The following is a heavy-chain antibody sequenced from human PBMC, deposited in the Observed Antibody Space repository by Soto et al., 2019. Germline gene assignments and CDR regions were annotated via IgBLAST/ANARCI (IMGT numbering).Heavy chain of an antibody. J-gene: IGHJ4*02. D-gene: IGHD1-26*01. CDR2: IGSDGTHT. CDR3: ARDSRVGPPDYFDN. V-gene: IGHV3-30*01. Sequence: PGGSLRLSCETSGFLIPSCPIHWIRPSPGKGLEWVAVIGSDGTHTYYGDSVRGRFTISMDTSQNMVFLQMDSLTADDTALYYCARDSRVGPPDYFDNWGQGTLVTVS. CDR1: GFLIPSCP.